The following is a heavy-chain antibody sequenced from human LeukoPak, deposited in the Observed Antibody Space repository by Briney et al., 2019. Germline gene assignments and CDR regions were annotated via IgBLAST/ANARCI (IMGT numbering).Heavy chain of an antibody. CDR3: ARDVLIAADGVIRLDAFDI. Sequence: PGGPLRLSCAASGFTFSKYAMTWVRQAPGKGLEWVSSISSSSSFIYYADSVKGRFTISRDNAKNSLYLQMNSLRAEDTAVYYCARDVLIAADGVIRLDAFDIWGQGTVVTVSS. J-gene: IGHJ3*02. CDR1: GFTFSKYA. CDR2: ISSSSSFI. V-gene: IGHV3-21*01. D-gene: IGHD6-13*01.